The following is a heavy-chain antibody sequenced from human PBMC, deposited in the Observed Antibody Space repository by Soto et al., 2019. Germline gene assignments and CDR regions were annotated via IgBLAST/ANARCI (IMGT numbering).Heavy chain of an antibody. CDR2: IKRDGSEK. J-gene: IGHJ4*02. Sequence: GGSLRLSCAASGFTFGKYWMAWVRQAPGKGLEWLANIKRDGSEKYYVDSVKGRFTISRDNAKNSLYLQMSSLRVEDTAVYYCARHDDRDANYWGQGTLVTVSS. CDR1: GFTFGKYW. CDR3: ARHDDRDANY. V-gene: IGHV3-7*01. D-gene: IGHD2-8*01.